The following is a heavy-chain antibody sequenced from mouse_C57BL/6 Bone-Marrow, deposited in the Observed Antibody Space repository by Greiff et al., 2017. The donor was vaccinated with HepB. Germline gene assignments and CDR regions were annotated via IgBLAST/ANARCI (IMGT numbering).Heavy chain of an antibody. V-gene: IGHV1-26*01. CDR2: INPNTGGT. CDR3: ARGGYDYDGAMDY. D-gene: IGHD2-4*01. CDR1: GYTFTDYY. Sequence: VQLQQSGPELVKPGASVKISCKASGYTFTDYYMNWVKQSHGKSLEWIGDINPNTGGTSYNQKFKGKATLTVDKSSSTAYMELRSLTSEDSAVYYCARGGYDYDGAMDYWGQGTSVTVSS. J-gene: IGHJ4*01.